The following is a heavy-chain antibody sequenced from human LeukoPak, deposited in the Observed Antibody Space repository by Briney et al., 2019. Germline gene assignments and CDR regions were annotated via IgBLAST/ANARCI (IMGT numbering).Heavy chain of an antibody. Sequence: PGGFLRLSCAASGNYWMHWARQLPGKGLVWVSRISPTGSTTSYADSVKGRFTVSRDNAKNTLYLQVNNLRAEDTAVYYCARGPNSNWSGLDFWGQGTLLTVSS. J-gene: IGHJ4*02. D-gene: IGHD6-6*01. CDR2: ISPTGSTT. CDR1: GNYW. CDR3: ARGPNSNWSGLDF. V-gene: IGHV3-74*01.